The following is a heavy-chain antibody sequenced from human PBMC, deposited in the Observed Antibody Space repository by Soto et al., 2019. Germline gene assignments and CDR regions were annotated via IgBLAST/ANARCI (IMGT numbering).Heavy chain of an antibody. CDR2: ISAHNVNT. V-gene: IGHV1-18*01. CDR3: ARGRYGDY. D-gene: IGHD1-1*01. J-gene: IGHJ4*02. CDR1: GYTFTSYG. Sequence: QVHLVQSGAEVKKPGASVKVSCKASGYTFTSYGVTWVRQAPGQGLEWMGWISAHNVNTDYAQKLQGRVIVTRDTSTSTAYRELTSLRSDDTAAYYCARGRYGDYWGQGALVNVSS.